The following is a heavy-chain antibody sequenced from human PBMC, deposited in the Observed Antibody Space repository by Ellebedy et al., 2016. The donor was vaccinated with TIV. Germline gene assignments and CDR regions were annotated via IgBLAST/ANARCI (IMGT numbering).Heavy chain of an antibody. CDR3: ARDLTTVLRGTVFRWFDP. D-gene: IGHD4-17*01. Sequence: AASVKVSCKASGYTFTGYYLHWVRQAPGQNLEWMGWINPNSGASNYAQKFQGRVTMTRDTSISTAYMELSRLRSDDTALYYCARDLTTVLRGTVFRWFDPWGQGTLVTVSS. V-gene: IGHV1-2*02. J-gene: IGHJ5*02. CDR1: GYTFTGYY. CDR2: INPNSGAS.